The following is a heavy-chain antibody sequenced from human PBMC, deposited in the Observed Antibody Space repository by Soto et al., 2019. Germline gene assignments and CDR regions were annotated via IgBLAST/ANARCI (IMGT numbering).Heavy chain of an antibody. V-gene: IGHV4-39*01. D-gene: IGHD4-17*01. CDR3: ARHVTTVTTVDY. CDR2: IYYSGST. Sequence: PSETLSLTCTVSGGSISSSSYYWGWIRQPPGKGLEWIGSIYYSGSTYYNPSLKSRVTISVDTSKNQFSLKLSSVTAADTAVYYCARHVTTVTTVDYWGQGTLVTVSS. J-gene: IGHJ4*02. CDR1: GGSISSSSYY.